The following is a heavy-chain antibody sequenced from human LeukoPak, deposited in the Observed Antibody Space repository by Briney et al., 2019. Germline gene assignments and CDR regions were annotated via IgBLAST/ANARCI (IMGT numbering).Heavy chain of an antibody. CDR1: GGSISSGGYY. J-gene: IGHJ6*02. V-gene: IGHV4-31*03. D-gene: IGHD2-15*01. Sequence: PSETLSLTCTVSGGSISSGGYYWSWIRQHPGKGLEWIGYIYYSGSTYYNPSLKSRVTISVDTSKNQFSLKLSSVTAADTAVYYCARDQRYCSGGSCYDYYGMDVWGQGTTVTVSS. CDR2: IYYSGST. CDR3: ARDQRYCSGGSCYDYYGMDV.